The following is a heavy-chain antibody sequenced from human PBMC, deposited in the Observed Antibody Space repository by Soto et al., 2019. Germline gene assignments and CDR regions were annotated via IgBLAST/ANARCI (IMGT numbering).Heavy chain of an antibody. CDR2: IWDDGSNR. CDR1: GFTFSNYV. CDR3: PRGNFYEPYDYFSSYYFDS. V-gene: IGHV3-33*01. J-gene: IGHJ4*02. D-gene: IGHD3-16*01. Sequence: GGSLRLSCEMSGFTFSNYVMNWVRQAPGRGLEWVALIWDDGSNRYYTDSVQGRFSISRDNSKGTLYLQMDSLGAEDTAVYYCPRGNFYEPYDYFSSYYFDSWGQGTVVTVSS.